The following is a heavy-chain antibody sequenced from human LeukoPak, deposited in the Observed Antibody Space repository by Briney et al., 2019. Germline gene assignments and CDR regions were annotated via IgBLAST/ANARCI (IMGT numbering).Heavy chain of an antibody. CDR1: GGSFSGYY. V-gene: IGHV4-34*01. CDR3: ARGWDYYDSSGLVVDY. J-gene: IGHJ4*02. CDR2: INHSGST. Sequence: PSETLSPTCAVYGGSFSGYYWSWIRQPPGKGLEWIGEINHSGSTNYNPSLKSRVTISVDTSKNQFSLKLSSVTAADTAVYYCARGWDYYDSSGLVVDYWGQGTLVTVSS. D-gene: IGHD3-22*01.